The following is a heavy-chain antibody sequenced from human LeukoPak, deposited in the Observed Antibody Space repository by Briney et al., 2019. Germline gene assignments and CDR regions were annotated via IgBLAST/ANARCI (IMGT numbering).Heavy chain of an antibody. Sequence: PGRSLRLSCTASAFTFSSSAFHWVRQAPGKGLEWVAVISFDGNNKHYADSVKGRFTVFRDNSRHTLYLQMNSLGPEDTAMYYCATLYDSAGYYRTPNDSWGQGTLVTVSS. CDR1: AFTFSSSA. CDR2: ISFDGNNK. CDR3: ATLYDSAGYYRTPNDS. V-gene: IGHV3-30-3*01. D-gene: IGHD3-22*01. J-gene: IGHJ4*02.